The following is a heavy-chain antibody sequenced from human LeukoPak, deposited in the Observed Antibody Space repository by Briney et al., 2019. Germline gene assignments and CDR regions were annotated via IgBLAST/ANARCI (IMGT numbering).Heavy chain of an antibody. CDR2: INHSGST. V-gene: IGHV4-34*01. Sequence: SETLSLTCAVHGGSFSGYYWSWIRQPPGKGLEWIGEINHSGSTNYNPSLKSRVTISVDTSKNQFSLKLSFVTAADTAVYYCARGHTLSDYWGQGTLVTVSS. J-gene: IGHJ4*02. CDR3: ARGHTLSDY. D-gene: IGHD2/OR15-2a*01. CDR1: GGSFSGYY.